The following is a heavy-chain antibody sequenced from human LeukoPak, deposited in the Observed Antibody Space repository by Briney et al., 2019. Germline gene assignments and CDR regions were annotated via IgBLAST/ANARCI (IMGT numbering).Heavy chain of an antibody. CDR1: GFTSSSYA. CDR3: AKVSDFWSGYYTEVGHY. V-gene: IGHV3-23*01. D-gene: IGHD3-3*01. Sequence: PGGSLRLSCAASGFTSSSYAMSWVRQAPGKGLEWVSAISGSGGSTYYADSVKGRFTISRDNSKNTLCLQMNSLRAEDTAVYYCAKVSDFWSGYYTEVGHYWGQGTLVTVSS. CDR2: ISGSGGST. J-gene: IGHJ4*02.